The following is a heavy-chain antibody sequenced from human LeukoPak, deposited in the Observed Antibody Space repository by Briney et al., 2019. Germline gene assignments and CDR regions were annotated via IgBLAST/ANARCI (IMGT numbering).Heavy chain of an antibody. Sequence: GGSLRLSRAASGFTFSSYSMNWVRQAPGKGLVWVSRINSEGSSTTYADSVKGRFTISRDNAKNTLILQMNSLRAEDTAVYYCARDYYSRFDYWGQGTLVTVSS. CDR3: ARDYYSRFDY. D-gene: IGHD3-22*01. CDR1: GFTFSSYS. J-gene: IGHJ4*02. CDR2: INSEGSST. V-gene: IGHV3-74*01.